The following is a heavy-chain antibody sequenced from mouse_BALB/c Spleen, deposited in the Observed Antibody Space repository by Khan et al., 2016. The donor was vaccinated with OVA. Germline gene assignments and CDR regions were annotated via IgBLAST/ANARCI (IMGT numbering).Heavy chain of an antibody. D-gene: IGHD3-3*01. J-gene: IGHJ3*01. CDR2: ISYSGST. Sequence: VQLKQSGPGLVKPSQSLSLTCTVTGYSITSDHAWNWIRQFPGNKLAWMGYISYSGSTSYNPYLKSRISSTRHTSKIQFCLQLNSVTTEDTATYYCTGGRTYWGQGTLVTVST. V-gene: IGHV3-2*02. CDR3: TGGRTY. CDR1: GYSITSDHA.